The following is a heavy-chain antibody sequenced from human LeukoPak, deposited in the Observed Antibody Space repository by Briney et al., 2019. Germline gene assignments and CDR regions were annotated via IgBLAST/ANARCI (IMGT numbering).Heavy chain of an antibody. J-gene: IGHJ4*02. CDR2: IIPILGIA. V-gene: IGHV1-69*04. D-gene: IGHD5/OR15-5a*01. CDR1: GGTLSSYA. Sequence: SVKVSCKASGGTLSSYAISWVRQAPGQGLEWMGRIIPILGIANHAQKFQGRVTITAAKSTSTAYMELSSLRSEDTAVYYCARVLRGTIDYWGQGTLVTVSS. CDR3: ARVLRGTIDY.